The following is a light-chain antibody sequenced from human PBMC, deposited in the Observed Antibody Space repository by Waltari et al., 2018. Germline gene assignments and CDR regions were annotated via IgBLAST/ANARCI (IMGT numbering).Light chain of an antibody. J-gene: IGKJ4*01. CDR3: MQGVHLPLT. Sequence: VMTQTPRTLSVTPGQPASLSCKSSQTLLHSDGNTFLFWYMQKPGQSPHLLIYDVSSRFSGVPDRFSGSGSGTDFTLKISRVEAEDTGVYYCMQGVHLPLTFGGGTKVEI. CDR2: DVS. V-gene: IGKV2-29*02. CDR1: QTLLHSDGNTF.